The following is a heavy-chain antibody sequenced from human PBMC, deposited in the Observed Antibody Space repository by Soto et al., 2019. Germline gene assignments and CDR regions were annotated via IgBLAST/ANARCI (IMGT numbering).Heavy chain of an antibody. Sequence: SETLSLTCAVSGGSISSSNWWSWVRQPPGKGLEWIGEIYHSGSTNFNPSLKSRVTLSLDKSRNHFSLRLSSVTAADTAVYFCASVLSGYDYNDAFDIWGQGTMVT. CDR3: ASVLSGYDYNDAFDI. D-gene: IGHD5-12*01. CDR2: IYHSGST. CDR1: GGSISSSNW. J-gene: IGHJ3*02. V-gene: IGHV4-4*02.